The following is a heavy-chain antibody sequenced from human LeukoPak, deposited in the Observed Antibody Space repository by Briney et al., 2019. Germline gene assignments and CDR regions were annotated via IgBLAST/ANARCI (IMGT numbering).Heavy chain of an antibody. CDR3: ATVDFWSGYYRVKGFDY. Sequence: SETLSLTCTVSGGSISSYYWSWIRQPPGKGLEWIGSVYYSGSTYYNTSLKSRVTLSVDTSQNQFSLKLSSVTAADTAVYYCATVDFWSGYYRVKGFDYWGQGILVTVSS. V-gene: IGHV4-39*07. D-gene: IGHD3-3*01. J-gene: IGHJ4*02. CDR2: VYYSGST. CDR1: GGSISSYY.